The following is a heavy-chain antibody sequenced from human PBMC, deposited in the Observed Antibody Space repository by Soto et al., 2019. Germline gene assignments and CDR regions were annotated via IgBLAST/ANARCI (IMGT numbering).Heavy chain of an antibody. Sequence: SETLSLTCTVSGGSISSGGYYWSWIRQHPGKGLEWIGYIYYSGSTYYNPSLKNRVTISVDTSKNQYTMKLSSVTAAETAVNYCAREPTGYCSGGSCYYFDPWGQGTLVTVS. V-gene: IGHV4-31*03. CDR2: IYYSGST. CDR1: GGSISSGGYY. D-gene: IGHD2-15*01. CDR3: AREPTGYCSGGSCYYFDP. J-gene: IGHJ5*02.